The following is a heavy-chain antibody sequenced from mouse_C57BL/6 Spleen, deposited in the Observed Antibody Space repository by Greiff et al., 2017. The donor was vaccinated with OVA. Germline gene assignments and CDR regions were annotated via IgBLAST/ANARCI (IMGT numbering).Heavy chain of an antibody. D-gene: IGHD1-1*01. CDR2: IDPETGGT. J-gene: IGHJ3*01. CDR1: GYTFTDYE. Sequence: VQLVASGAELVRPGASVTLSCKASGYTFTDYEMHWVKQTPVHGLEWIGAIDPETGGTAYNQKFKGKAILTADKSSSTAYMELRSLTSEDSAVYYCTPLYYYGSSYVAYWGQGTLVTVSA. CDR3: TPLYYYGSSYVAY. V-gene: IGHV1-15*01.